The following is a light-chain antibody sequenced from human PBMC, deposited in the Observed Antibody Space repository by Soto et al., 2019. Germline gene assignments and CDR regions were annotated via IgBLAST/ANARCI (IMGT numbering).Light chain of an antibody. Sequence: DIQMTQSPSSLSASVGDRVAITCRSSQSISDYLNWYQQKPGKALKLVIYGASNLQSGVPPRFSGSGSGSEFTLTISGLQPVDFAIYFCQQSYSLPLTFGPGTKVDIK. CDR2: GAS. CDR1: QSISDY. CDR3: QQSYSLPLT. V-gene: IGKV1-39*01. J-gene: IGKJ3*01.